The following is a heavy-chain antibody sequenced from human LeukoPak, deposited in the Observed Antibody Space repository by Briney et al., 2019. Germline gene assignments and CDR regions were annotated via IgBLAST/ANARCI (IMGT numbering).Heavy chain of an antibody. D-gene: IGHD4-17*01. Sequence: PSETLSLTCAVYGGSFSGYYWSWIRQPPGKGLEWIGEINHSGSTNYNPSHKSRVTISVDTSKNQFSLKLSSVTAADTAVYYCARVRGAGGDYFFDYWGQGTLVTVSS. J-gene: IGHJ4*02. CDR3: ARVRGAGGDYFFDY. CDR1: GGSFSGYY. V-gene: IGHV4-34*01. CDR2: INHSGST.